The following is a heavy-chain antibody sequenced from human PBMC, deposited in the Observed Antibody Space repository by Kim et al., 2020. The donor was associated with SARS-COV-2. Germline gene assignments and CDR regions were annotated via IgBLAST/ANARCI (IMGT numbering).Heavy chain of an antibody. J-gene: IGHJ4*02. V-gene: IGHV4-34*01. CDR2: INHSGRT. CDR1: GGSFSGYY. CDR3: ARRLSDTSGWGSHYCDL. Sequence: SETLSLTCAVYGGSFSGYYWSWIRQPPGKGLEWMGEINHSGRTNYNPSLKSRVTISVDTSKNQFSLKLTSGTAADAAVYYCARRLSDTSGWGSHYCDLWGQGTLVTVSS. D-gene: IGHD3-10*01.